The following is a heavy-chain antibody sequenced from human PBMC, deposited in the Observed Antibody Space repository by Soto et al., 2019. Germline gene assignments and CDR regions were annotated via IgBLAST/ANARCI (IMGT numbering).Heavy chain of an antibody. CDR2: ISAHNGNT. V-gene: IGHV1-18*01. CDR3: ARYDFWSGYYRSYYYYYMDV. D-gene: IGHD3-3*01. Sequence: QVQLVQSGAEVKKPGASVKVYCKASGYTFTSYGISWVRQAPGQGLEWMGWISAHNGNTNYAQKLQGRVTRTTDTSTSTAYMELRSLRSDDTAVYYCARYDFWSGYYRSYYYYYMDVWGKGTTVTVSS. J-gene: IGHJ6*03. CDR1: GYTFTSYG.